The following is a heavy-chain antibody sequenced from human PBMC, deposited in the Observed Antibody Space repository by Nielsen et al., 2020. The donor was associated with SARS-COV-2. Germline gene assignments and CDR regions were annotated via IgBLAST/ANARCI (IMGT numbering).Heavy chain of an antibody. CDR3: ARAREQQLDAFDI. Sequence: GESLKISCAASGFTFSDYYMSWIRQAPGKGLEWVSYISSSSSYTNYADSVKGRFTISRDNAKNSLYLQMNSLRAEDTAVYYCARAREQQLDAFDIWGQGTMVTVSS. CDR2: ISSSSSYT. CDR1: GFTFSDYY. D-gene: IGHD6-13*01. V-gene: IGHV3-11*06. J-gene: IGHJ3*02.